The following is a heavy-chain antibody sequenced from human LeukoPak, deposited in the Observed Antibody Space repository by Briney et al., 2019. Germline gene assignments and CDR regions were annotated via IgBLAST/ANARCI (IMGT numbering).Heavy chain of an antibody. J-gene: IGHJ1*01. Sequence: GGSLRLSCAASGFTFSNYYMTWIRRAPGKGLQWISFISDSGNTIYYADSVEGRFTISRDNAKNSLYLQMHSLRAEDTAMYYCARSTLPGRSGRTEFFQHWGQGTLVTVSS. CDR1: GFTFSNYY. CDR3: ARSTLPGRSGRTEFFQH. D-gene: IGHD6-19*01. CDR2: ISDSGNTI. V-gene: IGHV3-11*01.